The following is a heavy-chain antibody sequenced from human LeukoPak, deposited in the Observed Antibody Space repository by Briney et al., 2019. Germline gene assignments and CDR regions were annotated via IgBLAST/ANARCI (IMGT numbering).Heavy chain of an antibody. CDR3: ATSGSYYRFEY. D-gene: IGHD1-26*01. CDR2: IWYDGSNK. V-gene: IGHV3-33*08. J-gene: IGHJ4*02. Sequence: PGGSLRLSCAASGFTFSTYAMNWVRQAPGKGLEWVAVIWYDGSNKYYADSVKGRFTISRDNSKNTLYLQMNSLRAEDTAVYYCATSGSYYRFEYWGQGTLVTVSS. CDR1: GFTFSTYA.